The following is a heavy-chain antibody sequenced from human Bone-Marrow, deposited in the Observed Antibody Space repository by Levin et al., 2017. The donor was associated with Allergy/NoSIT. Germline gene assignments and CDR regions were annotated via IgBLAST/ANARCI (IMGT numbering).Heavy chain of an antibody. CDR2: ISSSSSYI. D-gene: IGHD2-15*01. CDR1: GFTFSSYS. V-gene: IGHV3-21*01. Sequence: GGSLRLSCAASGFTFSSYSMNWVRQAPGKGLEWVSSISSSSSYIYYADSVKGRFTISRDNAKNSLYLQMNSLRAEDTAVYYCARNKGYCSGGSCHNDAFDIWGQGTMVTVSS. CDR3: ARNKGYCSGGSCHNDAFDI. J-gene: IGHJ3*02.